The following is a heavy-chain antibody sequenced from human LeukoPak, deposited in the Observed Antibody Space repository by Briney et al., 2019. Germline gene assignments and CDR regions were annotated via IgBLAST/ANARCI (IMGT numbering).Heavy chain of an antibody. CDR3: ARTPLWSGYGHDAFDI. CDR2: INHSGST. CDR1: GGSFSGYY. J-gene: IGHJ3*02. Sequence: SETLSLTCAVYGGSFSGYYWSWIRQPPGKGLEWIGEINHSGSTNYNPSLKSRVTISVDTSKNQFSLELSSVTAADTAVYYCARTPLWSGYGHDAFDIWGQGTMVTVSS. D-gene: IGHD3/OR15-3a*01. V-gene: IGHV4-34*01.